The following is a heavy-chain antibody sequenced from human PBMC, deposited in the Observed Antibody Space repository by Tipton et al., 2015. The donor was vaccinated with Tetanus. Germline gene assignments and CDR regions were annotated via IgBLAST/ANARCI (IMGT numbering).Heavy chain of an antibody. CDR3: ARDHTRYSGSSVATFDI. V-gene: IGHV4-59*12. Sequence: TLSLTCTVSGGSISTYYWSWIRQPPGKGLEWIGYIYYRGSTNYYPSLKSRVTMSVDTSKNQFSLKLSSVTAADTAVYYCARDHTRYSGSSVATFDIWGQGTMVTVSS. J-gene: IGHJ3*02. D-gene: IGHD6-6*01. CDR2: IYYRGST. CDR1: GGSISTYY.